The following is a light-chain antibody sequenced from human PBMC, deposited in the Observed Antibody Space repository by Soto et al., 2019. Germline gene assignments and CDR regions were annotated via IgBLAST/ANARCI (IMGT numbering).Light chain of an antibody. CDR2: EVS. V-gene: IGLV2-14*01. CDR3: SSYTSSGTLVV. Sequence: QSALTQPASVSGSPGQSITIPCTGTTSDVGGYNYVSWYQQHPGKAPKLMICEVSNRPSGVSNRFSGSKSGNTASLTISGLQAEDEADYYCSSYTSSGTLVVFGGGTKLTVL. J-gene: IGLJ2*01. CDR1: TSDVGGYNY.